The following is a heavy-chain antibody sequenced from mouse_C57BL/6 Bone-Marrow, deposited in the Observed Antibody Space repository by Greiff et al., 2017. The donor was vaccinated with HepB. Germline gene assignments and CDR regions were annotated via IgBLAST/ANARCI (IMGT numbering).Heavy chain of an antibody. Sequence: QVHVKQSGAELVKPGASVKMSCKASGYTFTSYWITWVKQRPGQGLEWIGDIYPGSGSTNYNEKFKSKATLTVDTSSSTAYMQLSSLTSEDSAVYYCARGLDYWGQGTSVTVSS. V-gene: IGHV1-55*01. J-gene: IGHJ4*01. CDR2: IYPGSGST. CDR1: GYTFTSYW. CDR3: ARGLDY.